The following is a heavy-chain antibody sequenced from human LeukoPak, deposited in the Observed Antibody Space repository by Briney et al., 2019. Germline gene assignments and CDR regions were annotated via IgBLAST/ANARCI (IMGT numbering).Heavy chain of an antibody. CDR1: GFNFRDYY. D-gene: IGHD1-26*01. Sequence: GGSLRLSCAASGFNFRDYYMSWIRQAPGKGLEWVSFISSTSIFTVYADSVKDRFTISRDNAKNSLYLQMNSLRAEDTALYYCARGFIGGPFDNWGQGTLVTVSS. J-gene: IGHJ4*02. V-gene: IGHV3-11*05. CDR3: ARGFIGGPFDN. CDR2: ISSTSIFT.